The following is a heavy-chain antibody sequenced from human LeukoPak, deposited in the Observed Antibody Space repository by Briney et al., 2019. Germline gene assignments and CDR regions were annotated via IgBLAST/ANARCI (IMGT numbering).Heavy chain of an antibody. CDR3: AKGPHSPYCSGGSCYSDY. V-gene: IGHV3-23*01. D-gene: IGHD2-15*01. CDR2: ISGSGGST. CDR1: GFTFSSYA. Sequence: GGSLRLSCAASGFTFSSYAMSWVRQAPGKGLEWVSAISGSGGSTYYADSVKGRFTISRDNSKNTLYLQMNSLRAEDTAVYYCAKGPHSPYCSGGSCYSDYWGQGTLVTVSS. J-gene: IGHJ4*02.